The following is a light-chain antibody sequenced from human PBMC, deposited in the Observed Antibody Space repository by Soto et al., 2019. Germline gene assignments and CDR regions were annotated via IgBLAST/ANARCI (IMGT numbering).Light chain of an antibody. CDR1: SNDIGSYNY. CDR2: EVT. CDR3: SSYTSTNTLA. Sequence: QSALTQPASVSGSPGQSITISCTGTSNDIGSYNYVSWYQQHPGKAPKLMIYEVTNRPSGISNRFSGSKSGNTASLTVSGLQAEDEAHYYCSSYTSTNTLAFGGGTKVTVL. J-gene: IGLJ3*02. V-gene: IGLV2-14*01.